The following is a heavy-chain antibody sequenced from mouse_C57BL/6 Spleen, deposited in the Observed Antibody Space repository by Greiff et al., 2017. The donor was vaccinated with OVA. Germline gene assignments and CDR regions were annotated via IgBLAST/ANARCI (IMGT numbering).Heavy chain of an antibody. Sequence: VKLMESGAELVRPGTSVKMSCKASGYTFTNYWIGWAKQRPGHGLEWIGDIYPGGGYTNYNEKFKGKATLTADKSSSTAYMQFSSLTSEDSAIYYCARGLYGSLYFDYWGQGTTLTVSS. V-gene: IGHV1-63*01. CDR1: GYTFTNYW. CDR3: ARGLYGSLYFDY. D-gene: IGHD1-1*01. J-gene: IGHJ2*01. CDR2: IYPGGGYT.